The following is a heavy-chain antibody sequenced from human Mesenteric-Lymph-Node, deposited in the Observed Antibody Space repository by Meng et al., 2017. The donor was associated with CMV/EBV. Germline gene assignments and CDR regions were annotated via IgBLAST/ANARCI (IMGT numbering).Heavy chain of an antibody. J-gene: IGHJ4*02. CDR2: INAGNGNT. D-gene: IGHD6-13*01. CDR1: GYTFTRYA. CDR3: ARWSSTSWSFDY. Sequence: CKASGYTFTRYAMPWVRQAPGQRLEWMGWINAGNGNTKYSQKFQGRVTITRDTSASTAYMELSSLRSEDTAVYYCARWSSTSWSFDYWGQGTLVTVSS. V-gene: IGHV1-3*01.